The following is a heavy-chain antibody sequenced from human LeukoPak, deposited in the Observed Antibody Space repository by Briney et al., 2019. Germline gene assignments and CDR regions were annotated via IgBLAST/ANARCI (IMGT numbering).Heavy chain of an antibody. CDR1: GGSFSGYY. Sequence: SETLSLTCAVYGGSFSGYYWSWIRQPPGKGLEWIGEINHSGSTNYNPSLKSRVTISVDTSKNQFSLKLSSMTAADTAVYYCAHGVILNDYWGQGTLVTVSS. J-gene: IGHJ4*02. D-gene: IGHD3-16*02. CDR3: AHGVILNDY. V-gene: IGHV4-34*01. CDR2: INHSGST.